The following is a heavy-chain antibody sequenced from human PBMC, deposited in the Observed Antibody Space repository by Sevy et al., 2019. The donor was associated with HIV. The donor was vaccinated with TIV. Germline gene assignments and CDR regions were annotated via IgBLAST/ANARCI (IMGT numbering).Heavy chain of an antibody. D-gene: IGHD2-15*01. Sequence: GGSLRLSCAASGFTFSSYAMHWVRQAPGKGLEWVAVISYDGSNKYYADSVKGRFTISRDNSKNTLYLQMNRLRAEDTAVYYCARGAGGGSSKGYMDVWGKGTTVTVSS. J-gene: IGHJ6*03. CDR1: GFTFSSYA. CDR3: ARGAGGGSSKGYMDV. V-gene: IGHV3-30-3*01. CDR2: ISYDGSNK.